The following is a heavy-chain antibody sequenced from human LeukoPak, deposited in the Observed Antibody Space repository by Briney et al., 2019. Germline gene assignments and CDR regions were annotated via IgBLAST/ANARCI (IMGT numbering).Heavy chain of an antibody. CDR1: GFSLSTSGMC. CDR2: IDWDDDK. D-gene: IGHD6-13*01. Sequence: ESGPALVKPTQTLTLTCTFSGFSLSTSGMCVSWIRQPPGKALEGLARIDWDDDKYYSTSLKTRLTISKDTSKNQVVLTMTNMDPVDTATYYCARISIRYSSSRHFDYWGQGTLVTVSS. J-gene: IGHJ4*02. V-gene: IGHV2-70*11. CDR3: ARISIRYSSSRHFDY.